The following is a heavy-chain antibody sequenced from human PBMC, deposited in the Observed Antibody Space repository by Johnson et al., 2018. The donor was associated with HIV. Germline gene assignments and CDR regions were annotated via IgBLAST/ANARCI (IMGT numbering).Heavy chain of an antibody. V-gene: IGHV3-23*04. CDR3: AKEWGSGSYFDAFDL. Sequence: VQLVESGGDLVQPGGSLRLSCAVSGFTFSRYWMSWIRQAPGKGLEWVAGISGSGASQYHAESVKGRFTISRDNSRATMYLQMNSLRAEDTAVYSCAKEWGSGSYFDAFDLWVEGTMVAISA. CDR1: GFTFSRYW. CDR2: ISGSGASQ. J-gene: IGHJ3*01. D-gene: IGHD1-26*01.